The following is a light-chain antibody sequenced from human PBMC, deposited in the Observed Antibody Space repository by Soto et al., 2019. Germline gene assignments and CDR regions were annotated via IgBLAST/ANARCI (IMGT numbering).Light chain of an antibody. CDR2: GNN. J-gene: IGLJ2*01. V-gene: IGLV1-40*01. Sequence: QPVLTQPPSVSGAPGQRVTISCTGSSSNIGAGYDVHWYQQFPGTAPKLLIYGNNNRPSGVPDRFSGSKSGTSASLAITGLQAEDEADYYCQSYDSSLSALFGGGTKVTVL. CDR3: QSYDSSLSAL. CDR1: SSNIGAGYD.